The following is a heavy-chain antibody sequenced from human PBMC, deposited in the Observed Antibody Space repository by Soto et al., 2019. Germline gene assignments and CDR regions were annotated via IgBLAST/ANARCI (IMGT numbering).Heavy chain of an antibody. D-gene: IGHD6-13*01. J-gene: IGHJ6*02. CDR3: AIGQPRDYYYYYGMDV. V-gene: IGHV4-4*02. CDR1: GGSISSSNW. CDR2: IYYSGST. Sequence: QVQLQEPGPGLVKPSGTLSLTCAVSGGSISSSNWWSWVRQPPGKGLEWIGEIYYSGSTNYNPSLKSRVTISVDKSKNQFSLKLTSVTAADTAVYYCAIGQPRDYYYYYGMDVWGQGTTVTVSS.